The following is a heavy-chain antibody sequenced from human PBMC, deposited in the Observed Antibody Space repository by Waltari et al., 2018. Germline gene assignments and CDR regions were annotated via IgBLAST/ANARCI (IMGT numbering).Heavy chain of an antibody. Sequence: QVQLVQSGAEVKKPGASVKVSCKASGYTFTSYAMHWVRQAPGQRLEWMGWVNACNGNSGYAQKLQGRVTMTRNTSISTAYMEVSSLSSEDTAVYYWARHRGWGRDGGDYWGQGALVTVSS. CDR1: GYTFTSYA. D-gene: IGHD3-10*01. CDR2: VNACNGNS. J-gene: IGHJ4*02. V-gene: IGHV1-3*01. CDR3: ARHRGWGRDGGDY.